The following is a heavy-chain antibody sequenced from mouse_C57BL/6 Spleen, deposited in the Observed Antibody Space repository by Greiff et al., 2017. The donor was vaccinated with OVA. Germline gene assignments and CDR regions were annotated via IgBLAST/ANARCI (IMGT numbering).Heavy chain of an antibody. J-gene: IGHJ3*01. CDR3: ARPDYGCAY. D-gene: IGHD2-4*01. V-gene: IGHV1-61*01. CDR1: GYTFTSYW. Sequence: QVQLQQPGAELVRPGSSVKLSCKASGYTFTSYWMDWVKQRPGQGLEWIGNIYPSDSETHYNQKFKDKATLTVDKSSSTAYMQLSSLTSEDSAVYYCARPDYGCAYWGQGTLVTVSA. CDR2: IYPSDSET.